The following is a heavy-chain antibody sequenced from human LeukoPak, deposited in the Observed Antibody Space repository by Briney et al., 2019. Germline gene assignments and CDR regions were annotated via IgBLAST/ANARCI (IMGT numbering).Heavy chain of an antibody. J-gene: IGHJ5*02. D-gene: IGHD2-2*01. CDR2: INAGNGNT. V-gene: IGHV1-3*01. Sequence: ASVKVSCKASGYTFTSYAMHWVRQAPGQRLEWMGWINAGNGNTKYSQKFQGRVTITRDTSASTAYMELSSLRSEDTAVYYCARDGPSIGIVVPAPHNWFDPWGQGTLVTVSS. CDR3: ARDGPSIGIVVPAPHNWFDP. CDR1: GYTFTSYA.